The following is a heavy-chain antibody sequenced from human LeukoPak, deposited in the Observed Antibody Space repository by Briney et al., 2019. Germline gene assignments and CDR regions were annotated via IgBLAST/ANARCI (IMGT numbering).Heavy chain of an antibody. Sequence: GASAKVSCKASGYTFTSYGISWVRQAPGQGLEWMGWISAYNGNTNYAQKLQGRVTMTTDTSTSTAYMELRSLRSDDTAVYYCARGRTIFGVVIVSFDYWGQGTLVTVSS. CDR3: ARGRTIFGVVIVSFDY. CDR1: GYTFTSYG. CDR2: ISAYNGNT. J-gene: IGHJ4*02. V-gene: IGHV1-18*01. D-gene: IGHD3-3*01.